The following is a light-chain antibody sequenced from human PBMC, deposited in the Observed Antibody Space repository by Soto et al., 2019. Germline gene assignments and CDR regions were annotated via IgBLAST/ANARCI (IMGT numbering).Light chain of an antibody. CDR3: QVWDSSSDHPGV. CDR1: NIGSKS. V-gene: IGLV3-21*04. CDR2: YDS. Sequence: SYELTQPPSVSVAPGKTARITCGGTNIGSKSVHWYQQKPGQAPVLVIYYDSDRPSGIPERFSGSNSGNTATLTISRVEAGDEADYYCQVWDSSSDHPGVFGGGTKLTVL. J-gene: IGLJ2*01.